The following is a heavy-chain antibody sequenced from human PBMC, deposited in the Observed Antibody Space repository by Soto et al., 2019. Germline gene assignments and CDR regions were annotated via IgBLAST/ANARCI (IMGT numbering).Heavy chain of an antibody. Sequence: QVQLQESGPGLVKPSQTLSLTCSVSGGSISSANNYWSWIRQHPGKGLEWIGYIYYSGSTYYNPSLKSRLTISVDTPKNQFSLKLNSVTAADTAVYYCAREGGHGVDNWGQGTLVTVSS. CDR3: AREGGHGVDN. V-gene: IGHV4-31*03. D-gene: IGHD3-16*01. CDR2: IYYSGST. CDR1: GGSISSANNY. J-gene: IGHJ4*02.